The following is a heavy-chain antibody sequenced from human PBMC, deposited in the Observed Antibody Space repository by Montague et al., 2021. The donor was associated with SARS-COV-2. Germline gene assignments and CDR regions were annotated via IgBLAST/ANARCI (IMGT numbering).Heavy chain of an antibody. J-gene: IGHJ4*02. CDR3: ARGRSGFFNPLDY. CDR1: DDSITSSTYY. V-gene: IGHV4-39*02. CDR2: FYYTGST. D-gene: IGHD3-3*01. Sequence: SETLSLTCAVSDDSITSSTYYWAWIRQPPGKGLEWIGSFYYTGSTYYNPSLKSRVTMSVDTSMKHFSLNLNSVTAADTAVYYCARGRSGFFNPLDYWGQGTLVTVSS.